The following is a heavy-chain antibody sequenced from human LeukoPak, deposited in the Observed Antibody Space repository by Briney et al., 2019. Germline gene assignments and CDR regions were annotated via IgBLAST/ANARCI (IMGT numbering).Heavy chain of an antibody. CDR2: IIPILGIA. Sequence: SVKVSCKASRGTFSSYTISWVRQAPGHGLEWMGRIIPILGIANYAQKFQGRVTITADKSTSTAYMELSSLRSEDTAVYYCAREKDFGVVISPRYYYYYMDVWGKGTTVTVSS. CDR3: AREKDFGVVISPRYYYYYMDV. D-gene: IGHD3-3*01. V-gene: IGHV1-69*04. J-gene: IGHJ6*03. CDR1: RGTFSSYT.